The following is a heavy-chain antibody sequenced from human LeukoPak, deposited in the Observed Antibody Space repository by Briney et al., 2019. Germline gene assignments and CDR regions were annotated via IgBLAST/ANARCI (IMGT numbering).Heavy chain of an antibody. J-gene: IGHJ5*02. CDR1: GGSISSGGYY. CDR2: IYHSGST. D-gene: IGHD3-9*01. V-gene: IGHV4-30-2*01. Sequence: SETLSLTCTVSGGSISSGGYYWSWIRQPPGKGLEWIGYIYHSGSTYYNPSLKSRVTISVDTSKNQFSLKLSSVTAADTAVYYCARAAYYDILTGVLPWFDPWGQGTLVTVSS. CDR3: ARAAYYDILTGVLPWFDP.